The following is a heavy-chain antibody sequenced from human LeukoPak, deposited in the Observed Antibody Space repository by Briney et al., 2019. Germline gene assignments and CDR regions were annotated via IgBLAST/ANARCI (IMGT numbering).Heavy chain of an antibody. CDR2: IKQDGSEK. Sequence: GGSLRPSCAASGFIFSSYWMSWVRQAPGKGLEWVANIKQDGSEKYYVDSVKGRFTISRDNAKKSLYLQMNSLGAEDTAVYYCARDCGYNYGYGFCYWGQGTLVTVFS. V-gene: IGHV3-7*03. CDR1: GFIFSSYW. J-gene: IGHJ4*02. CDR3: ARDCGYNYGYGFCY. D-gene: IGHD5-18*01.